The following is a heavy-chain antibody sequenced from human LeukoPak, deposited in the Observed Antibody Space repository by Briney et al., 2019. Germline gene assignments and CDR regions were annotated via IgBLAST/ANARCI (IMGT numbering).Heavy chain of an antibody. V-gene: IGHV3-11*01. D-gene: IGHD1-26*01. CDR1: GFTFSDYY. J-gene: IGHJ6*02. CDR2: INSGGSSI. Sequence: GGSLRLSCAASGFTFSDYYMSWIRQAPGKGLEWVSFINSGGSSIYYVDSVKGRFTISRDNAKNSLYLQMSSLRAEDTAVYYCASNLAANYHFYYGIDVWGQGTAVTVSS. CDR3: ASNLAANYHFYYGIDV.